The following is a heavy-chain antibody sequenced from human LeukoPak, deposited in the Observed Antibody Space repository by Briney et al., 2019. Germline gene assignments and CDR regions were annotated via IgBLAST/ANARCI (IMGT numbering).Heavy chain of an antibody. V-gene: IGHV3-74*01. Sequence: GGSLRLSCAASGFTFSSYWMHWVRQAPGKGLVWVSRIRTDGTITTYADSVKGRFSISRDNAKNTLYLQVNSLRVEDTAVYYCARGRQQLGDVDISYYYMDVWGKGTTVTVSS. CDR3: ARGRQQLGDVDISYYYMDV. CDR2: IRTDGTIT. CDR1: GFTFSSYW. D-gene: IGHD6-13*01. J-gene: IGHJ6*03.